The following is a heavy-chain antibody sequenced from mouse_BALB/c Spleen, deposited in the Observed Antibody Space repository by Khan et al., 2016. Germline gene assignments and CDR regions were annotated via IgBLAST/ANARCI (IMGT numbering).Heavy chain of an antibody. Sequence: VKLEESGPGLVKPSQSLSLTCTVTGFSITSDYAWNWIRQFPGNRLEWMGYISYSGSTSYNPSLKSRIPITRDTSNNQVFLQLNSVTSENTATCYCARSDYVDKDAMDYWSQGTSVTVSS. CDR2: ISYSGST. CDR3: ARSDYVDKDAMDY. V-gene: IGHV3-2*02. D-gene: IGHD2-13*01. CDR1: GFSITSDYA. J-gene: IGHJ4*01.